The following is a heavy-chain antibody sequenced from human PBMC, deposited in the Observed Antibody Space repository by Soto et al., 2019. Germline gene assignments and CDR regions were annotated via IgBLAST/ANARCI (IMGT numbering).Heavy chain of an antibody. Sequence: SETLSLTCAVYGGSFSGYYWSWIRQPPGKGLEWIGEINHSGSTNYNPSLKSRVTISVDTSKNQFSLKLSSVTAADTAVYYCARDLIRDLFDAFDIWGQGTMVTVSS. D-gene: IGHD3-10*01. CDR1: GGSFSGYY. CDR3: ARDLIRDLFDAFDI. V-gene: IGHV4-34*01. J-gene: IGHJ3*02. CDR2: INHSGST.